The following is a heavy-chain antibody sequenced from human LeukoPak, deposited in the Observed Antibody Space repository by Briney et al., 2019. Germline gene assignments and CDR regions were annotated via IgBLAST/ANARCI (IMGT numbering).Heavy chain of an antibody. CDR1: GFTFSSYE. D-gene: IGHD1-26*01. J-gene: IGHJ1*01. CDR3: ARVGGSYGFLSQKPRYFQH. V-gene: IGHV3-48*03. CDR2: ISSNGSTI. Sequence: GGSLRLSCAASGFTFSSYEMNWVRQAPGKGLEWVSYISSNGSTIYYADSVKGRFTISRDNAKNSLYLQMNSLRAEDTAVYYCARVGGSYGFLSQKPRYFQHWGQGTLVTVSS.